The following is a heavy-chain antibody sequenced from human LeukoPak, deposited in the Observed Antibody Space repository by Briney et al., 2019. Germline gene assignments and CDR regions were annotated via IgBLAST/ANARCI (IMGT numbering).Heavy chain of an antibody. CDR2: ISYDGSNI. CDR3: AKDLAYDSSGYLRD. J-gene: IGHJ4*02. V-gene: IGHV3-30*18. D-gene: IGHD3-22*01. Sequence: GGSLRLSCAASGFTFSSYGMHWVRQAPGKGLEWVAVISYDGSNIYYADSVKGRFTISRDNSKNTLYLQMNSLRAEDTAVYYCAKDLAYDSSGYLRDWGQGTLVTVSS. CDR1: GFTFSSYG.